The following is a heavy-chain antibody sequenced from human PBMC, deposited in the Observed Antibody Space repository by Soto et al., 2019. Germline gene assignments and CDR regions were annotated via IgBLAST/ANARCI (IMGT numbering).Heavy chain of an antibody. D-gene: IGHD6-19*01. Sequence: GASVKVSFKASGYTFTGYYMHWVRQTPGQGLEWMGWINPNSGGTNYAQKFQGRVTMTRDTPISTAYMELSRLRSDDTAVYYCATHSGWRPSFDYWGQGTLVTVSS. CDR2: INPNSGGT. J-gene: IGHJ4*02. CDR1: GYTFTGYY. V-gene: IGHV1-2*02. CDR3: ATHSGWRPSFDY.